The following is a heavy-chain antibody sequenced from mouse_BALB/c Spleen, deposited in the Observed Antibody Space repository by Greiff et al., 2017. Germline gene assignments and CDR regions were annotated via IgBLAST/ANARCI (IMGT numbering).Heavy chain of an antibody. J-gene: IGHJ2*01. CDR2: ISSGGST. CDR3: ARETTVVATDY. CDR1: GFTFSSYA. Sequence: EVKLVESGGGLVQPGGSLKLSCAASGFTFSSYAMSWVRQTPEKRLEWVASISSGGSTYYPDSVKGRFTISRDNARNILYLQMSSLRSEDTAMYYCARETTVVATDYWGQGTTLTVSS. V-gene: IGHV5-6-5*01. D-gene: IGHD1-1*01.